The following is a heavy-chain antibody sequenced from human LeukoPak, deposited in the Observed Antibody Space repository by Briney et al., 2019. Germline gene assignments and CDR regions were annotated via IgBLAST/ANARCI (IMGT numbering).Heavy chain of an antibody. CDR3: ASLPSIDAFDI. CDR2: IYYSRIT. J-gene: IGHJ3*02. V-gene: IGHV4-39*01. Sequence: PSETLSLTCTVSGDSISSSNYYWGWIRQPPGKGLEWIASIYYSRITYYNPSLKSRVTISVDTPQNQFSLKLNSVTAADTAVYYCASLPSIDAFDIWGQGTMVSVST. CDR1: GDSISSSNYY.